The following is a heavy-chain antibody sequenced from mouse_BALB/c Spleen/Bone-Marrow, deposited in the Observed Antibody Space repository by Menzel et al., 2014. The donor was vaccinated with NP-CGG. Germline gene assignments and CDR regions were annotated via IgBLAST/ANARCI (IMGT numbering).Heavy chain of an antibody. CDR3: ARDKGRVFFDY. V-gene: IGHV7-3*02. CDR1: GFTFTDYY. J-gene: IGHJ2*01. CDR2: IRNKANGYTT. Sequence: EVHLVESGGDLVQPGGSLRLSCATSGFTFTDYYMNWVRQPPGKALEWLGFIRNKANGYTTEYSASVKGRFTISRDNSQNILYLQMNTLRAEDSATYYCARDKGRVFFDYWGQGTTLTVSS.